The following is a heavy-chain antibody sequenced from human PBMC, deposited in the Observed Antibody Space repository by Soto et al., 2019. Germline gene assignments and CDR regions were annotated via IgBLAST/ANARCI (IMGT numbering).Heavy chain of an antibody. J-gene: IGHJ6*02. V-gene: IGHV3-23*01. CDR2: IGGSGRNT. CDR1: GFTFSNHA. Sequence: EVQLLESGEGLVQPGGSLKLSCAASGFTFSNHAMSWVRQAPGKGLEWVSGIGGSGRNTYYADSVKGRFTISRDNSQKTLVLQMNSLRAEDTAEYYCARVLRYFDTPYGMDVWGQGTTVTVSS. CDR3: ARVLRYFDTPYGMDV. D-gene: IGHD3-9*01.